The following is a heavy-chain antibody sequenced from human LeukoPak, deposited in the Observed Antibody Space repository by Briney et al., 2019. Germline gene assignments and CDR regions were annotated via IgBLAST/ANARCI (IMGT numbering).Heavy chain of an antibody. V-gene: IGHV4-4*07. J-gene: IGHJ5*02. Sequence: SETLSLTCTVSGGSISSYYWSWIRQPAGKGLEWIGRTYTSGSTNYNPSLKSRVTISVDKSKNQFSLKLSSVTAADTAVYYCARVIMITFGGIKFDPWGQGTLVTVSS. CDR3: ARVIMITFGGIKFDP. D-gene: IGHD3-16*01. CDR2: TYTSGST. CDR1: GGSISSYY.